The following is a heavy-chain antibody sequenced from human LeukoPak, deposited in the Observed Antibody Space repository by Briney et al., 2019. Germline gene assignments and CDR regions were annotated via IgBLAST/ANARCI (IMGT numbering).Heavy chain of an antibody. V-gene: IGHV4-59*01. CDR3: ARGRYGGYDLPRGDFDY. J-gene: IGHJ4*02. CDR1: GGSISSYY. Sequence: SETLSLTCTVSGGSISSYYWSWIRQPPGKGLEWIGYIYYSGSTNYNPSLKSRVTISVDTSKNQFSLKLSSVTAADTAVYYCARGRYGGYDLPRGDFDYWGQGTLVTVSS. D-gene: IGHD5-12*01. CDR2: IYYSGST.